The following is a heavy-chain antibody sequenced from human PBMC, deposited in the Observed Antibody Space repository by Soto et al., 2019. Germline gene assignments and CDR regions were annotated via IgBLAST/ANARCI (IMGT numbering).Heavy chain of an antibody. CDR2: IRNKANSYTT. V-gene: IGHV3-72*01. Sequence: EVQLVESGGGLVQPGGSLRLARAASGFTFSDHYMDWARQAPGKGPEWVGRIRNKANSYTTEYAASVKGRFTISRDDSKNSLYLQMNSLKTEDTAVYYCVRNMPGFSRSWHWDYWGQGTLVTVSS. J-gene: IGHJ4*02. CDR3: VRNMPGFSRSWHWDY. D-gene: IGHD6-13*01. CDR1: GFTFSDHY.